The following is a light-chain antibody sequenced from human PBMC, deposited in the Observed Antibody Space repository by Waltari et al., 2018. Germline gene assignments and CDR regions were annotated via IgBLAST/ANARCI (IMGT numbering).Light chain of an antibody. Sequence: QSARTHPASVSGSPGQSITISCTATSSDVGGYNYVSWYQQHPGKAPKLMIYDVSNRPSGVSNRFSGSKSGNTASLTISGLQAEDEADYYCSSYTSSSTLYVFGTGTKVTVL. CDR2: DVS. CDR3: SSYTSSSTLYV. J-gene: IGLJ1*01. CDR1: SSDVGGYNY. V-gene: IGLV2-14*01.